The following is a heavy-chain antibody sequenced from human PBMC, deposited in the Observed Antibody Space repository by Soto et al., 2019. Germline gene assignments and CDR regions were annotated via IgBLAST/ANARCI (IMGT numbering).Heavy chain of an antibody. CDR2: IYYSGST. V-gene: IGHV4-39*01. D-gene: IGHD3-22*01. CDR1: GGSISSRSYY. J-gene: IGHJ4*02. Sequence: LSLTCTVSGGSISSRSYYWGWIRQPPGKGLEWIGSIYYSGSTYYNPSLKSRVTISVDTSKNQFSLKLSSVTAADTAVYYCARQRYYDSSGYYSDYWGQGTLVTVYS. CDR3: ARQRYYDSSGYYSDY.